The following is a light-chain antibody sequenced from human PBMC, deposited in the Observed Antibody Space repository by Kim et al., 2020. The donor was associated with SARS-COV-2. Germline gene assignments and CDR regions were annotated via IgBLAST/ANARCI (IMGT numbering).Light chain of an antibody. CDR1: KLGDKY. V-gene: IGLV3-1*01. Sequence: VTPGQTASITCSGDKLGDKYACWYQQKPGQSPVLVIYQDSKRPSGIPERFSGSNSGNTATLTISGTQAMDEADYYCQAWDSSTAWVFGGGTQLTVL. CDR2: QDS. CDR3: QAWDSSTAWV. J-gene: IGLJ2*01.